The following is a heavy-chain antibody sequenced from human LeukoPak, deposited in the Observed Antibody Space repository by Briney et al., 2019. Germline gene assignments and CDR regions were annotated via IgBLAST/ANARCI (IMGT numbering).Heavy chain of an antibody. Sequence: GGSLRLSCAASGFTFSSYWMHWVRQAPGKGLVWVSRINSDGSSTSYADSVKGRFTISRDNAKNTLYLQMNSLRAEDTAVYYCARGGPYSGYDNFDYWGQGTLVTVSS. CDR2: INSDGSST. V-gene: IGHV3-74*01. CDR1: GFTFSSYW. D-gene: IGHD5-12*01. J-gene: IGHJ4*02. CDR3: ARGGPYSGYDNFDY.